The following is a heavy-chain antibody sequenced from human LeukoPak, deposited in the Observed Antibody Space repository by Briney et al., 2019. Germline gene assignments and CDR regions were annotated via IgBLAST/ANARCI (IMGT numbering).Heavy chain of an antibody. J-gene: IGHJ5*02. V-gene: IGHV1-69*06. CDR1: GGTFSSYA. D-gene: IGHD3-16*01. CDR2: IIPIFGTA. CDR3: ARGLTVKRSGDPNWFDP. Sequence: SVKVSCKASGGTFSSYAVSWVRQAPGQGLEWMGGIIPIFGTANYAQKFQGRVTITADKSTSTAYMELSSLRSEDTAVYYCARGLTVKRSGDPNWFDPWGQGTLVTVSS.